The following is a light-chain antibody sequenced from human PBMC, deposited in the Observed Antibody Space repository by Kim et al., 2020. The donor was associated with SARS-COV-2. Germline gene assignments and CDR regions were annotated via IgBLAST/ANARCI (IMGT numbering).Light chain of an antibody. CDR1: NIGSKS. Sequence: VAPEKTARITCGGNNIGSKSVHWYQQKPGQAPVLVIYYDSDRPSGIPERFSGSNSGNTATLTISRVEAGDEADYYCQVWDSSRDVVFGGGTQLTVL. V-gene: IGLV3-21*04. CDR3: QVWDSSRDVV. J-gene: IGLJ2*01. CDR2: YDS.